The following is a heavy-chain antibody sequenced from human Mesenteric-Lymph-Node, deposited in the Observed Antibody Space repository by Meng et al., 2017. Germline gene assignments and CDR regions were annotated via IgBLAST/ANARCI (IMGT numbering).Heavy chain of an antibody. CDR3: ARSLYESGCQDV. CDR2: IKPNSAAT. Sequence: ASVKVSCKASGYTFIGDYIHWVRQAPGQGLEWMGRIKPNSAATKYYAQKFQGRVTMTRDTSITTVYMELSGLRSDDTAVYYCARSLYESGCQDVWGQGTMVTVSS. CDR1: GYTFIGDY. D-gene: IGHD6-19*01. V-gene: IGHV1-2*06. J-gene: IGHJ6*02.